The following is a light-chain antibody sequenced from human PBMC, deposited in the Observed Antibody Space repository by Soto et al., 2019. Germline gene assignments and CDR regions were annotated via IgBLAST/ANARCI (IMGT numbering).Light chain of an antibody. J-gene: IGKJ1*01. CDR2: KAS. CDR3: QQYNSYPWT. Sequence: DIQMTQSPSTLSASVVDRVTITCRDSQSISSWLAWYQQKPGKAPKLLIYKASSLESGVPSRFSGSGSGTGFTLTISSLQPDEFATYYCQQYNSYPWTFGQGTKVEIK. V-gene: IGKV1-5*03. CDR1: QSISSW.